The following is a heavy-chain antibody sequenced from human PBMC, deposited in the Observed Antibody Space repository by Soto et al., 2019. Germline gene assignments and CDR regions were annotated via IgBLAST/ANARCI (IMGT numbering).Heavy chain of an antibody. CDR3: ARDSPQYHYDSSGYPFDP. J-gene: IGHJ5*02. V-gene: IGHV1-69*06. D-gene: IGHD3-22*01. Sequence: SVKVSCKASGGTFSSYAISWARQAPGQGLEWMGGIIPIFGTANYAQKFQGRVTITADKSTSTAYMELSSLRSEDTAVYYCARDSPQYHYDSSGYPFDPWGQGTLVTVSS. CDR2: IIPIFGTA. CDR1: GGTFSSYA.